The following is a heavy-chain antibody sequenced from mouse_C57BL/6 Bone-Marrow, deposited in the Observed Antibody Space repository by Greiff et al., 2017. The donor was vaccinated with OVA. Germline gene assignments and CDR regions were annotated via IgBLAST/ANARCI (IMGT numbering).Heavy chain of an antibody. V-gene: IGHV1-55*01. Sequence: QVHVKQPGAELVKPGASVKMSCKASGYTFTSYWITWVKQRPGQGLEWIGDIYPGSGSTNYNEKFKSKATLTVDTSSSTAYMQLSSRTSEDSAVDYCARSELRHAMDYWGQGTSVTVSS. J-gene: IGHJ4*01. D-gene: IGHD1-1*01. CDR2: IYPGSGST. CDR1: GYTFTSYW. CDR3: ARSELRHAMDY.